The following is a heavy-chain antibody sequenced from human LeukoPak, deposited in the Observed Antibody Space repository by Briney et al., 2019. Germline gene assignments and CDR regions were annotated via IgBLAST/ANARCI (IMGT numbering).Heavy chain of an antibody. CDR1: GFTFSSYA. Sequence: GGSLRLSCAASGFTFSSYAMTWVRQAPGKGLEWVSAISGSGGSTYYAGSVRGRFTISRDNSKNTLYLQMNSLRAGDTAVYYCARANTASGMYVWGQGTTVTVSS. CDR3: ARANTASGMYV. J-gene: IGHJ6*02. D-gene: IGHD2-2*02. V-gene: IGHV3-23*01. CDR2: ISGSGGST.